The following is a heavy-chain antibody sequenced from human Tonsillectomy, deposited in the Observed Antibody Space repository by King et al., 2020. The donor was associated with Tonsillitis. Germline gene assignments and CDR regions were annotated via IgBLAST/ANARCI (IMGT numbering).Heavy chain of an antibody. V-gene: IGHV3-30*02. CDR1: GFTFSSYG. Sequence: VQLVESGGGVVQPGGSLRLSCAVSGFTFSSYGMHWVRQAPGKGLEWVAFIRYDGSNKYYADSVKGRFTISRDNSKNTLYLQMNSLRAEDTAVYYCAKDLGSGYCSSTSCYGLKDYWGQGTLVTVSS. D-gene: IGHD2-2*01. CDR2: IRYDGSNK. CDR3: AKDLGSGYCSSTSCYGLKDY. J-gene: IGHJ4*02.